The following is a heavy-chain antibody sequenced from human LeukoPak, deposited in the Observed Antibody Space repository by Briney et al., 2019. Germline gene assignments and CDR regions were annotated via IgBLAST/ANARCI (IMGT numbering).Heavy chain of an antibody. J-gene: IGHJ4*02. V-gene: IGHV3-20*04. Sequence: GGSLRLSCAASGFTFDDYGMSWVRQAPGKGLEWVSGINWNGGSTGYADSVKGRFTISRDNAKNSLYLQMNSLRAEDTALYYCARSLGDNMVRSPFDYWGQGTLVTVSS. CDR1: GFTFDDYG. CDR3: ARSLGDNMVRSPFDY. CDR2: INWNGGST. D-gene: IGHD3-10*01.